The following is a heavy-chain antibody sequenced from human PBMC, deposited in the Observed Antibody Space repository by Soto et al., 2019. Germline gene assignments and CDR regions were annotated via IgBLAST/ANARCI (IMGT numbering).Heavy chain of an antibody. CDR3: ARLHCDSPNCVPLDP. D-gene: IGHD2-2*01. Sequence: QLQLQESGPGLVKPSETLSLTCTVSGGSISDDTYYWGWIRQPPGKGLEWIGSIYYSGSTSYNPSLTSRVTMSVDTSKKQLSLKLSSVTAADTAVYYCARLHCDSPNCVPLDPWGQGTLVTVSS. V-gene: IGHV4-39*01. CDR2: IYYSGST. CDR1: GGSISDDTYY. J-gene: IGHJ5*02.